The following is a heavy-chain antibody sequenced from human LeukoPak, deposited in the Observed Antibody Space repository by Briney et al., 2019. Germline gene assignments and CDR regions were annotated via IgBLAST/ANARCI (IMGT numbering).Heavy chain of an antibody. Sequence: GASLKISCKASGSLFTTYWIAWVRQMPGKGLEGMGIIYPSDSDTRYSLSFQGGVTISAAKSINTAYLQRNSLKASDTAMYYCARHSAGCSNSNCYLLYWGPGTLVTVSS. CDR2: IYPSDSDT. V-gene: IGHV5-51*01. J-gene: IGHJ4*02. CDR3: ARHSAGCSNSNCYLLY. CDR1: GSLFTTYW. D-gene: IGHD2-2*01.